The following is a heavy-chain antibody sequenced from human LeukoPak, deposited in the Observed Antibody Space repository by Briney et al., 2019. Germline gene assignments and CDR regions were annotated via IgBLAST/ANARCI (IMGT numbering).Heavy chain of an antibody. CDR1: GGSISSYY. J-gene: IGHJ5*02. V-gene: IGHV4-59*01. Sequence: PSETLFLTCTVSGGSISSYYWSWIRQPPGKGLEWIGYIYYSGSTNYNPSLKSRVTISVDTSKNQFSLKLSSVTAADTAVYYCARLTASTLGPWGQGTLVTVSS. CDR3: ARLTASTLGP. D-gene: IGHD3-9*01. CDR2: IYYSGST.